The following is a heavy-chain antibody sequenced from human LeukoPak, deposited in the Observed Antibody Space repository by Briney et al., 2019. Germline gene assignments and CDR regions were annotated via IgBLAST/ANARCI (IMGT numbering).Heavy chain of an antibody. V-gene: IGHV4-34*01. J-gene: IGHJ4*02. CDR1: GGSFSGYY. D-gene: IGHD4-17*01. Sequence: SETLSLTCAVYGGSFSGYYWSWIRQPPGKGLEWIGEINHSGSTNYNPSLKSRVTISVDTSKNQFSLKLSSATAADTAVYYCARGSTTYRYWGQGTLVTVSS. CDR2: INHSGST. CDR3: ARGSTTYRY.